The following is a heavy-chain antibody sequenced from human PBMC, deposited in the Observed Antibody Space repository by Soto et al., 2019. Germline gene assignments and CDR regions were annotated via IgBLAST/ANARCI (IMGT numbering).Heavy chain of an antibody. D-gene: IGHD1-26*01. Sequence: QLQLQESGPGLVKPSETLSLTCTVSGGSISSSSYYWGWIRQPPGKGLEWIGSIYYSGSTYYNPSLKSRVTISVDTSKNQFSLKLSSVTAADTAVYYCASHYSGSYDYFDYWGQGTLVTVSS. CDR2: IYYSGST. CDR1: GGSISSSSYY. CDR3: ASHYSGSYDYFDY. J-gene: IGHJ4*02. V-gene: IGHV4-39*01.